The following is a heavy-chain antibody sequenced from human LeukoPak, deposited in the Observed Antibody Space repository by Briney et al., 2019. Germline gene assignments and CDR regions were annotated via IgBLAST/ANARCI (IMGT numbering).Heavy chain of an antibody. V-gene: IGHV4-34*01. CDR1: GGSFSGYY. CDR2: INHSGST. D-gene: IGHD1-14*01. J-gene: IGHJ5*02. Sequence: SETLSLTCAVYGGSFSGYYLSWIRQPPGKGLEWIGEINHSGSTNYNSSLKSRVTISVDTSKNQFSLNLSSVAAADTAVYYCARLKPSGLRFDPWGQGTLVTVSS. CDR3: ARLKPSGLRFDP.